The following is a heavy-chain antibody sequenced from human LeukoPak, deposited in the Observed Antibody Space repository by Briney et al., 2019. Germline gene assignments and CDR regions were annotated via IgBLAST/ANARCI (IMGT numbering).Heavy chain of an antibody. Sequence: SETLSLTCTVSGGSISNYYWSWIRQPPGKGLEWIGYIYYSGSTNYNPSLKSRVTISVDTSKNQFSLKLSSVTATDTAVYYCAREVPFPMPTAFDIWGQGTMVTVSS. CDR3: AREVPFPMPTAFDI. V-gene: IGHV4-59*01. CDR2: IYYSGST. D-gene: IGHD2-2*01. CDR1: GGSISNYY. J-gene: IGHJ3*02.